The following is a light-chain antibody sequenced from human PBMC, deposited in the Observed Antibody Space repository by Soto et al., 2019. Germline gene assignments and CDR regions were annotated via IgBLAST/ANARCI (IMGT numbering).Light chain of an antibody. CDR2: DVT. Sequence: QSALTQPRSVSGSPGQSVTISCTGTSSDIGSYNRVSWFQQPPGEAPKLIIYDVTKRPSGVPDRFSGSKSGNTASLTISGLQAEDEADYYCCPHADTYTVVFGGGTKLTVL. J-gene: IGLJ2*01. CDR1: SSDIGSYNR. V-gene: IGLV2-11*01. CDR3: CPHADTYTVV.